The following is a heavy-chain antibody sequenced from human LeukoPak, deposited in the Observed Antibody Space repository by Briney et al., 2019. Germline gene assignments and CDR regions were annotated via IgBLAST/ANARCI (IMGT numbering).Heavy chain of an antibody. V-gene: IGHV3-53*01. CDR2: ISMEGIT. J-gene: IGHJ4*02. Sequence: PGGSLRLSCAVSGVSVNSYFMGWVRQAPGKGLEWVSLISMEGITHHADSVRGRFTISRDNSKNILYLQMNSLRVDDTAFYYCARGRGGDWGRGALVTVSS. CDR3: ARGRGGD. CDR1: GVSVNSYF. D-gene: IGHD2-15*01.